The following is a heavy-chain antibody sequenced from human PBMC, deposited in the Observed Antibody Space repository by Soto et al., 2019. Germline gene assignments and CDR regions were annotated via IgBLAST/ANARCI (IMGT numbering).Heavy chain of an antibody. D-gene: IGHD3-10*01. J-gene: IGHJ4*02. CDR1: GFSLSTSGMC. V-gene: IGHV2-70*01. CDR2: IDWDDDK. CDR3: ARFSMVRGAFDY. Sequence: GSGPTLVNPTQTLTLTCTFSGFSLSTSGMCVSWIRQPPGKALEWLALIDWDDDKYYSTSLKTRLTISKDTSKNQVVLTMTNRDPVDTATYYCARFSMVRGAFDYWGQGTLVTVSS.